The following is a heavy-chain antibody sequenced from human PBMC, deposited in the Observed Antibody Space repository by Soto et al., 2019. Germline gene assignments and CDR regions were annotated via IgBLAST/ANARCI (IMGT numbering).Heavy chain of an antibody. CDR2: IYSGGST. V-gene: IGHV3-66*01. CDR3: ARERLNSSSWFFDY. Sequence: GGSLRLSCAASGFTVSSNYMSWVRQAPGKGLEWVSVIYSGGSTYYADSVKGRFTISRDNSKNTLYLQMNSLRAEDTAVYYCARERLNSSSWFFDYWGQGTLVTVSS. CDR1: GFTVSSNY. D-gene: IGHD6-13*01. J-gene: IGHJ4*02.